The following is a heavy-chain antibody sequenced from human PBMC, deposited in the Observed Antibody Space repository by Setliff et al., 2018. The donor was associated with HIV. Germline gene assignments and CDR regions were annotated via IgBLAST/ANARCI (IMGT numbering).Heavy chain of an antibody. CDR1: GYSISSGYY. CDR2: ITHSGSP. V-gene: IGHV4-38-2*02. CDR3: AREKRGYSYAKEAFDI. J-gene: IGHJ3*02. Sequence: SETLSLTCTVSGYSISSGYYWSWFRQPPGKGLEFFGTITHSGSPYYTPSFKSRITISVDTSRDQFSLRLSSVTAADTAVYFCAREKRGYSYAKEAFDIWGHGTMVTVSS. D-gene: IGHD5-18*01.